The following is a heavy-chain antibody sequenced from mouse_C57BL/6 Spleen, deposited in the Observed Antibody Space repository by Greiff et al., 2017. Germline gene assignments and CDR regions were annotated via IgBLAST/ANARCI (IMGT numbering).Heavy chain of an antibody. CDR1: GFSLTSYG. J-gene: IGHJ3*01. CDR3: ASGRPWFAY. V-gene: IGHV2-6*01. CDR2: IWGVGST. Sequence: VMLVESGPGLVAPSQSLSITCTVSGFSLTSYGVDWVRQSPGKGLEWLGVIWGVGSTNYNSALKSRLSISKDNSKSQVFLKMNSLQTDDTAMYYCASGRPWFAYWGQGTLVTVSA.